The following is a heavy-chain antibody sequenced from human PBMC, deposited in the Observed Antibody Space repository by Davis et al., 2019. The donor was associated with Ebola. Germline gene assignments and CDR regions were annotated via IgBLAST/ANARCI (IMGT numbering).Heavy chain of an antibody. CDR1: GFTFSSYA. CDR3: AKDSGDFGVGTYRADWFDP. D-gene: IGHD3-3*01. V-gene: IGHV3-23*01. Sequence: GESLKISCAASGFTFSSYAMSWVCQAPGKGLEWVSAISGSGGSTYYADSVKGRFTISRDNSKNTLYLQMNSLRAEDTAVYYCAKDSGDFGVGTYRADWFDPWGQGTLVTVSS. J-gene: IGHJ5*02. CDR2: ISGSGGST.